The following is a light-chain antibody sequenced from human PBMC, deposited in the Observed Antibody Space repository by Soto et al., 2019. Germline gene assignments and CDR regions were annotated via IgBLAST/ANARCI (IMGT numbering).Light chain of an antibody. Sequence: QSALTQPRSVSGSPVQSVTISCTGTSSDVGGYNYVSWYQQHPGKAPKLMIYDVSKRPSGVPDRFSGSKSGNTASLTISGLQADDEADYYCCSYAGSYTSFGTGTKLTVL. CDR1: SSDVGGYNY. V-gene: IGLV2-11*01. J-gene: IGLJ1*01. CDR3: CSYAGSYTS. CDR2: DVS.